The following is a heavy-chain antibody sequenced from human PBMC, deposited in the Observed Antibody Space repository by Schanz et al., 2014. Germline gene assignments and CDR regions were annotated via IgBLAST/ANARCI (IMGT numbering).Heavy chain of an antibody. CDR2: IYYNGTNK. CDR3: ARDAVTSVLTPGFYY. CDR1: GFNFSNYD. J-gene: IGHJ4*02. V-gene: IGHV3-33*08. Sequence: QVQLVESGGGVVQPGRSLRLSCAASGFNFSNYDIHWVRQAPGKGLEWVALIYYNGTNKYYADSVKGRFTISRDNAKKSLYLRMNSLRAEDTAVYYCARDAVTSVLTPGFYYWGQGTLLTVSS. D-gene: IGHD4-17*01.